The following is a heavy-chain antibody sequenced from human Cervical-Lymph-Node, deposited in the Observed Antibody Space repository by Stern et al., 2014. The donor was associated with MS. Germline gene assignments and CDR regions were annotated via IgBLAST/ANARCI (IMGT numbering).Heavy chain of an antibody. D-gene: IGHD4-17*01. CDR2: ISGSGGST. J-gene: IGHJ4*02. CDR3: AKSTVTSLSDY. V-gene: IGHV3-23*04. CDR1: GSTFSSYA. Sequence: EDQLVVSGGGLVQPGGSRRLSCAASGSTFSSYAMSWVRQAPGKGLAWVSAISGSGGSTYYADSVKSRFTITRDDSKNTLFLQTNSLRAEDTAVYYCAKSTVTSLSDYWGQGTLVTVSS.